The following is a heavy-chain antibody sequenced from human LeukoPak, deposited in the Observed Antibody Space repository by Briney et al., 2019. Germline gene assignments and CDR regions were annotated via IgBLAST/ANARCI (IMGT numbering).Heavy chain of an antibody. CDR3: TKAPAGPEYSSSWKFGYNWFDP. Sequence: PGGSLRLSCAASGFTFSGYAMSWVRQAPGKGLEWVSAISDSGGSTYYADSVRGRFTISRDNSKNTLYLQMNSLRAEDTAIYYCTKAPAGPEYSSSWKFGYNWFDPWGQGTLVTVSS. CDR1: GFTFSGYA. V-gene: IGHV3-23*01. J-gene: IGHJ5*02. CDR2: ISDSGGST. D-gene: IGHD6-13*01.